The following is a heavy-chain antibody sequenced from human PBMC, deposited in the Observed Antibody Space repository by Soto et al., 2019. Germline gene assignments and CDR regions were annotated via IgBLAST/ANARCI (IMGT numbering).Heavy chain of an antibody. V-gene: IGHV3-64D*08. CDR2: ISSDGGST. J-gene: IGHJ6*04. D-gene: IGHD3-22*01. CDR3: VKADSSGYRLYYYPRDV. CDR1: GFTFSGFA. Sequence: PGGSLRLSCSASGFTFSGFAMHWVRQAPGSGLQHVSTISSDGGSTYYADSVKGRFTISRDNSKNTLYLQVSSLGSEDTAVYYCVKADSSGYRLYYYPRDVWGKGTPVTAS.